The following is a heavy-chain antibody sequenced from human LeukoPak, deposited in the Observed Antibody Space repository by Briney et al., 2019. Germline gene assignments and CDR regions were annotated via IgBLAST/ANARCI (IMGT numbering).Heavy chain of an antibody. CDR3: TRYGDRSNREFDY. CDR1: SGSISSLY. V-gene: IGHV4-39*01. D-gene: IGHD2-21*02. J-gene: IGHJ4*02. Sequence: PSETLSLTCTVSSGSISSLYWGWIRQPPGKGLEWIASFYYSGNTYYNPSLQSRASISVDTSRSQFSLNLNSVTAADTAVYYCTRYGDRSNREFDYWGQGTLVTVSS. CDR2: FYYSGNT.